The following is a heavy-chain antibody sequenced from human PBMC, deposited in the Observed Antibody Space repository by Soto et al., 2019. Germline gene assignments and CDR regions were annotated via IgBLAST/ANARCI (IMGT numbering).Heavy chain of an antibody. J-gene: IGHJ5*02. CDR1: GGSISSYY. CDR3: ARRIPPNWFDP. V-gene: IGHV4-59*08. Sequence: SETLSLTCTVSGGSISSYYWSWIRQPPGKGLEWIGYIYYSGSTNYHPPLKSRVTISVDTSKNQFSLKLSSVTAADTAVYYCARRIPPNWFDPWGQGTLVTVSS. CDR2: IYYSGST. D-gene: IGHD2-21*01.